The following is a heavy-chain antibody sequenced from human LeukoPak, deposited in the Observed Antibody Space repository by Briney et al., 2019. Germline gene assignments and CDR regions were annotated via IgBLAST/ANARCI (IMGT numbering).Heavy chain of an antibody. Sequence: SQTLSLTCTVSGGSISSGGYYWSWIRQHPGKGLEWIGYIYYSGSTYYNPSLKSRVTLSVDTSKNQFSLKLSSVTAADTAVYYCAREIWFGELTYFDYWGQGTLVTVSS. J-gene: IGHJ4*02. CDR3: AREIWFGELTYFDY. D-gene: IGHD3-10*01. CDR1: GGSISSGGYY. V-gene: IGHV4-31*03. CDR2: IYYSGST.